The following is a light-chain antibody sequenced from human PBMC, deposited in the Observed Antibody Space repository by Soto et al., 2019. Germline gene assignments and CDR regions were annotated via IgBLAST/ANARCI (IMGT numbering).Light chain of an antibody. J-gene: IGKJ1*01. CDR2: KAS. Sequence: DIQMTQSPSTLSASVGDRVTITCRASQSINDWLAWFQQKPGKAPKVLIYKASNLESGVPSSFIGRGSGTEFTLTISSLQPDDFATYYCQQYNSYSCTFGQGTKVEI. CDR1: QSINDW. CDR3: QQYNSYSCT. V-gene: IGKV1-5*03.